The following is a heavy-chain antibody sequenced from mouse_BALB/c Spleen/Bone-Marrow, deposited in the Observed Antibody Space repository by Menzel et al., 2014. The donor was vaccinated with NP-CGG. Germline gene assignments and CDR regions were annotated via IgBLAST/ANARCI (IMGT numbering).Heavy chain of an antibody. Sequence: VQLKQSGAELVKPGASVKLSCTASGFNIKDIYMHWVKERPEQGLEWIGRIDPANGNSIYDPKFQDKATITADTSSNTAYPQLSSLASEDTAVYYCTRGGNYGWFAYWGQGTLVTVSA. V-gene: IGHV14-3*02. CDR1: GFNIKDIY. J-gene: IGHJ3*01. CDR2: IDPANGNS. CDR3: TRGGNYGWFAY. D-gene: IGHD2-1*01.